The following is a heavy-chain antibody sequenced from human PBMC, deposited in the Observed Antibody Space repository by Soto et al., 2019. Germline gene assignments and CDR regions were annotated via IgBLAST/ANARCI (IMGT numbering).Heavy chain of an antibody. CDR3: ARGASSVTTFYFDL. J-gene: IGHJ2*01. V-gene: IGHV1-3*01. CDR2: INPGNVNT. CDR1: GYTFTSYA. D-gene: IGHD4-17*01. Sequence: QVQLVQSGAEVKKPGASVKVSCKASGYTFTSYAMHWVRQAPGQSLECTWWINPGNVNTRYSQKFQGRVSISRATSASTASMELSSLRSEDTAVYYCARGASSVTTFYFDLWGRGTLVTVSS.